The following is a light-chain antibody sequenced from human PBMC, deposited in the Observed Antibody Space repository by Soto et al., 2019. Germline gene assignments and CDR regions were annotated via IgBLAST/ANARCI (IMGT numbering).Light chain of an antibody. CDR2: DVS. CDR1: SSDVGGYKY. Sequence: QSALAQPASVSGSPVQAITISCTGTSSDVGGYKYVSWYQQYPGKAPKLMMYDVSNRPSGVSNRFSGSKSGNTASLTISGLQAEDEADYYCSSYTSSSPCVFGTGTKVTVL. V-gene: IGLV2-14*01. J-gene: IGLJ1*01. CDR3: SSYTSSSPCV.